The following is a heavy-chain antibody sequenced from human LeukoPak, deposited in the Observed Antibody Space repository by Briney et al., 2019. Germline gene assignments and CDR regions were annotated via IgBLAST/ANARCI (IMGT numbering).Heavy chain of an antibody. Sequence: SETLSLTCAVYGGSFSGYYWSWIRQPPGKGLEWIGEINHSGSTNYNPSLKSRVTISVDTSKNQFSLKLSSVTAADTAVYYCARGKFYYDSSGYYFNDYWGQGTLVTVSS. CDR3: ARGKFYYDSSGYYFNDY. V-gene: IGHV4-34*01. D-gene: IGHD3-22*01. CDR1: GGSFSGYY. CDR2: INHSGST. J-gene: IGHJ4*02.